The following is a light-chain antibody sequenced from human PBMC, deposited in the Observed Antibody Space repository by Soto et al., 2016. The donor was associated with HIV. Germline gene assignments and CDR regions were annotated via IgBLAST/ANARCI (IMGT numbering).Light chain of an antibody. CDR3: NSRDINGLHLGV. Sequence: SYVLTQPSSVSVAPGKAATITCGGKNIGSQDIHWYQQKPGHAPLLVISGNKRPSGIPDRFSGSSSGDTSSLTITGPQAEDDADYYCNSRDINGLHLGVFGPGTKVTVL. CDR2: GN. V-gene: IGLV3-19*01. J-gene: IGLJ1*01. CDR1: NIGSQD.